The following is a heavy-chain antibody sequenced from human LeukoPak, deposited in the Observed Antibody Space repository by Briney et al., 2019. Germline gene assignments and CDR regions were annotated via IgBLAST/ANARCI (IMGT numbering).Heavy chain of an antibody. CDR1: GFTFSSYG. CDR3: ARDGLVGYCSSTSCRGHWFDP. Sequence: PGGSLRLSCAASGFTFSSYGMNWVRQAPGKGLEWVSGIVPSGGTTYYADSVRGRFTVSRDNSKNTLYLQMNSLRAEDTAVYYCARDGLVGYCSSTSCRGHWFDPWGQGTLVTVSS. V-gene: IGHV3-23*01. CDR2: IVPSGGTT. J-gene: IGHJ5*02. D-gene: IGHD2-2*01.